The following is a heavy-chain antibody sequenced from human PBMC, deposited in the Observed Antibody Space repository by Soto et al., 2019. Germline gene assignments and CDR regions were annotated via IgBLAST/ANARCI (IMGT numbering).Heavy chain of an antibody. CDR3: ARGHNPPGWFTLDWSLYYYYGMDV. Sequence: QVQLVQSGAEVKKPGASVKVSCKASGYTFTSYDINWVRQATGQGLEWMGWMNPNSGNTGYAQKFQGRVTMTRNTSISTAYMELSSLRSEESAVYYCARGHNPPGWFTLDWSLYYYYGMDVWGQGTTVTVSS. J-gene: IGHJ6*02. V-gene: IGHV1-8*01. CDR2: MNPNSGNT. CDR1: GYTFTSYD. D-gene: IGHD3-9*01.